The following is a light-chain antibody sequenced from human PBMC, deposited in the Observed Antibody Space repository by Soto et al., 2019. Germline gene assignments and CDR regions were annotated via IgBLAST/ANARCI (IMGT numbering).Light chain of an antibody. J-gene: IGKJ1*01. CDR3: HQYNPLWP. CDR1: QSISSW. V-gene: IGKV1-5*03. CDR2: KAS. Sequence: DIQVTQSPSSLSASVGDRVTITCRASQSISSWLAWYQQKPGKAPKLVIYKASTLESGVPSRFSGSGSGTEFTLTISSLPPDDFATYYSHQYNPLWPFGQGTKA.